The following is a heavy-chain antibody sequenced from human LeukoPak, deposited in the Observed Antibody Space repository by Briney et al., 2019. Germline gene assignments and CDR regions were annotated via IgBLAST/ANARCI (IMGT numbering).Heavy chain of an antibody. CDR1: GGSISSGGYS. CDR3: ARVRDGYTESTLDY. CDR2: IYYSGST. V-gene: IGHV4-61*08. J-gene: IGHJ4*02. D-gene: IGHD5-24*01. Sequence: SETLSLTCAVSGGSISSGGYSWSWIRQPPGKGLEWIGYIYYSGSTNYNPSLKSRVTISVDTSKNQFSLKLSSVTAADTAVYYCARVRDGYTESTLDYWGQGTLVTVSS.